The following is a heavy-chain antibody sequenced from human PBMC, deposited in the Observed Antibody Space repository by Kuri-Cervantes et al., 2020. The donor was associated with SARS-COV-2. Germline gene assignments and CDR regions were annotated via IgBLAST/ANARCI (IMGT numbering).Heavy chain of an antibody. CDR3: ARGVAAAFGYFDY. CDR1: GFTFSGYG. V-gene: IGHV3-30*03. CDR2: ISNDGSKK. D-gene: IGHD6-13*01. Sequence: GGSLRLSCADSGFTFSGYGMHWVRQAPGKGLEWVAVISNDGSKKYYADSVKGRFTVSRDNSKNTLYLQMNSLRAEDTAVYYCARGVAAAFGYFDYWGQGTLVTVSS. J-gene: IGHJ4*02.